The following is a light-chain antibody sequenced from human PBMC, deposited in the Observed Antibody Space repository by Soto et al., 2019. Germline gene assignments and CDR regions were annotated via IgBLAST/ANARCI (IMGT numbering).Light chain of an antibody. CDR2: YDS. CDR1: NIESKS. J-gene: IGLJ3*02. Sequence: SYELTQPPSVSVAPGKTASITCGGNNIESKSVHWYQQKPGQAPVLVIYYDSDRPSGIPERFSGSNSGNTATLTISRVEAGHEADYYCQVWDSSSEQRVLGGRTALTVL. CDR3: QVWDSSSEQRV. V-gene: IGLV3-21*04.